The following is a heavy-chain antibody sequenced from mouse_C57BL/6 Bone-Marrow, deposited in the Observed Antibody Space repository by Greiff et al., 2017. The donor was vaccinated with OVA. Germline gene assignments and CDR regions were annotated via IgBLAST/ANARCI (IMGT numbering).Heavy chain of an antibody. Sequence: EVQRVESGGGLVKPGGSLKLSCAASGFTFSSYAMSWVRQTPEKRLEWVATISDGGSYTYYPDNVKGRFTISRDNAKNNLYLQMSHLKSEDTAMYYCARKGVIYYGSSSHWYFDVWGTGTTVTVSS. CDR1: GFTFSSYA. CDR3: ARKGVIYYGSSSHWYFDV. CDR2: ISDGGSYT. D-gene: IGHD1-1*01. V-gene: IGHV5-4*01. J-gene: IGHJ1*03.